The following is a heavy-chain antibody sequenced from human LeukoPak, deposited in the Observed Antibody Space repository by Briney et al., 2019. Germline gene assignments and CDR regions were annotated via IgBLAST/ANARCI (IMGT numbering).Heavy chain of an antibody. J-gene: IGHJ3*02. V-gene: IGHV3-11*04. CDR3: ARDRGRVRGYSYGYGGAFDI. D-gene: IGHD5-18*01. CDR1: GFTFSDYY. Sequence: GGSLRLSCAASGFTFSDYYMSWVRQAPGKGLEWVSYISSSGSTIYYADSVEGRFTISRDNAKNSLYLQMNSLRAEDTAVYYCARDRGRVRGYSYGYGGAFDIWGQGTMVTVSS. CDR2: ISSSGSTI.